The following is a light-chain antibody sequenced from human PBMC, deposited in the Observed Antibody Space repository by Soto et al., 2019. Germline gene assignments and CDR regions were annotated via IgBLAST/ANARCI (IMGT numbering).Light chain of an antibody. CDR3: QQRSNWPRT. Sequence: EIVLTQSPGTLSLSPGERATLSCRASQSVSSNYLAWYQQKPGQAPRLLIYDASNRATGISARFSGSGSGTDFTLTISSLEPEDFAVYYCQQRSNWPRTFGQGTKVDIK. J-gene: IGKJ1*01. CDR2: DAS. CDR1: QSVSSNY. V-gene: IGKV3-11*01.